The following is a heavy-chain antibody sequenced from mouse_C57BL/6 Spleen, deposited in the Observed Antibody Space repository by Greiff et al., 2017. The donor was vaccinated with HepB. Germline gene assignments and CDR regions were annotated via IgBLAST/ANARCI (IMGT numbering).Heavy chain of an antibody. CDR1: GYTFTDYE. J-gene: IGHJ4*01. D-gene: IGHD1-1*01. V-gene: IGHV1-15*01. CDR2: IDPETGGT. Sequence: QVQLQQPGAELVRPGASVTLSCKASGYTFTDYEMHWVKQTPVHGLEWIGAIDPETGGTAYNQKFKGKAILTADKSSSTAYMELRSLTSEDSAVYYCASYYGSSPYAMDYWGQGTSVTVSS. CDR3: ASYYGSSPYAMDY.